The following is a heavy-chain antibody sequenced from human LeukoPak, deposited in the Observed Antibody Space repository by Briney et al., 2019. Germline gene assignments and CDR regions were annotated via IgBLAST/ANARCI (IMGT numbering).Heavy chain of an antibody. D-gene: IGHD4-17*01. V-gene: IGHV1-46*01. CDR2: INSSGGST. Sequence: ASVKVSCKASGYTFTSYYMHWVRQAPGQGLEWMGIINSSGGSTSYAQKFQGRVTMTRDMSTSAVYMELSSLRSEDTAVYYCARVDRNGDYGVDYWGQGTMVTVSS. J-gene: IGHJ3*01. CDR3: ARVDRNGDYGVDY. CDR1: GYTFTSYY.